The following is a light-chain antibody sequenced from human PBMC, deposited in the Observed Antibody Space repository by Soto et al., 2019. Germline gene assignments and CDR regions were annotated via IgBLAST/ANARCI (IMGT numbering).Light chain of an antibody. V-gene: IGLV1-51*01. Sequence: QSVLTQPPSVSAAPGQKVTISCSGSSSNIGNNYVSWYQQLPGTAPKLLIYDNNKRPSGIPDRFSGSKSGTSATLGITGLPTGDEADYYCGTWDSSLSVVMFGGGTKVTVL. CDR3: GTWDSSLSVVM. CDR2: DNN. J-gene: IGLJ3*02. CDR1: SSNIGNNY.